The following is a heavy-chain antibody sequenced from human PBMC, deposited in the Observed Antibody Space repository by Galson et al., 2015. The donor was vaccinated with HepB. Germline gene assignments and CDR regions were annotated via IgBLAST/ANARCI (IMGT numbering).Heavy chain of an antibody. D-gene: IGHD6-19*01. CDR2: TYYRSEWYN. CDR1: GDSVSSNSAA. Sequence: CAISGDSVSSNSAAWNWIRQSPSRGLEWLGRTYYRSEWYNDYAVSVKSRITINPDTSKNQFSLQLNSVTPEDTAVYYCARDLRNGSSEAPSSGWYGLPELGGDYYMDVWGKGTTVTVSS. J-gene: IGHJ6*03. CDR3: ARDLRNGSSEAPSSGWYGLPELGGDYYMDV. V-gene: IGHV6-1*01.